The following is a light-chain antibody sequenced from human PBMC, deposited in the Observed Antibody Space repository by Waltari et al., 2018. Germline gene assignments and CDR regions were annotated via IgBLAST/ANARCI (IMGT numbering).Light chain of an antibody. CDR2: SAS. J-gene: IGKJ2*01. CDR1: QSVSSN. V-gene: IGKV3-15*01. Sequence: EIVMTQSPATLSVSPGERATLSCRASQSVSSNLAWYQQKPGQAPRLRIHSASTRVTGIPARFSGSGSGTDFTLTISSLQPEDFATYYCQQSYSTPYTFGQGTKLEIK. CDR3: QQSYSTPYT.